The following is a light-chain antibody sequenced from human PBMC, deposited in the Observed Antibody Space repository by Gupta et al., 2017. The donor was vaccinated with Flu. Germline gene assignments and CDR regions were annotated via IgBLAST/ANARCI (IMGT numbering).Light chain of an antibody. J-gene: IGLJ3*02. V-gene: IGLV2-14*01. CDR2: EVS. Sequence: QSALTQPASVSGSPGQSITLSCPGTSSDIGAYNYVSWYQQHPNKAPKLMIYEVSNRPSGVSNRFSGSKSGSTASLTISGLQAEDEADYYCSSYTGSGTVFGGGTKVAVL. CDR1: SSDIGAYNY. CDR3: SSYTGSGTV.